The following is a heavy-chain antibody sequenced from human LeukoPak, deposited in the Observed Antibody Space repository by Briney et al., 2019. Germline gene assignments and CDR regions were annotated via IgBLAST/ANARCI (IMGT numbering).Heavy chain of an antibody. V-gene: IGHV3-74*01. CDR3: ARDKKTGESSEIDY. CDR2: INRDGSTT. D-gene: IGHD7-27*01. J-gene: IGHJ4*02. Sequence: PGGSLRLSCAASGFTFSNYWVHWVRQAPGKGLVWVSRINRDGSTTNYADSVKGRFTVSRDNAKNTLNLQMNSLGAEDTAVYYCARDKKTGESSEIDYWGQGTLVTLSS. CDR1: GFTFSNYW.